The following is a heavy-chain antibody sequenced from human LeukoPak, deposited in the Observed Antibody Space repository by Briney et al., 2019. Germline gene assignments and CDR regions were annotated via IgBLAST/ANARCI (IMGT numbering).Heavy chain of an antibody. Sequence: SVKVSCKASGGSFNAYAISWVRQAPGQGLEWMGGIIPIFGTSNCAQKLQGRVTISTDESTSTAYMEVSSLRSEDTAIYYCARGLDASMETAYDYWGQGTLVTVSS. CDR1: GGSFNAYA. CDR3: ARGLDASMETAYDY. V-gene: IGHV1-69*05. CDR2: IIPIFGTS. D-gene: IGHD5-18*01. J-gene: IGHJ4*02.